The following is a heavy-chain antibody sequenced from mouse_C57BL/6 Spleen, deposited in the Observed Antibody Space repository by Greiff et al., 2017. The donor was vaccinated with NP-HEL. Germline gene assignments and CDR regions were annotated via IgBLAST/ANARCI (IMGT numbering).Heavy chain of an antibody. CDR1: GFTFSSYG. CDR3: ARQLLRTGYFDV. Sequence: EVMLVESGGDLVKPGGSLKLSCAASGFTFSSYGMSWVRHTPDKRLEWVATISSGCSYTYYQDSVKGRFTISRDNAKNTLYRQMSSLKSEDTAMYYCARQLLRTGYFDVWGTGTTVTVSS. J-gene: IGHJ1*03. V-gene: IGHV5-6*01. CDR2: ISSGCSYT. D-gene: IGHD1-1*01.